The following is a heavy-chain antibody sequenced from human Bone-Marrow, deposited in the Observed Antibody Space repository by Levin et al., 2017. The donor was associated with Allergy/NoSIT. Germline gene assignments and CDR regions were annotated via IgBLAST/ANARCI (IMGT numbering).Heavy chain of an antibody. D-gene: IGHD1-26*01. CDR2: IKSKTDGGTT. V-gene: IGHV3-15*01. Sequence: PGGSLRLSCAASGFTFSDAWMSWVRQTPGRGLEWVGRIKSKTDGGTTDYAAPVKGRFTISRDDSKNTLYLQMNSLETEDTAVFYCSTSNMGAPFGFWGQGTLVNVSS. CDR1: GFTFSDAW. CDR3: STSNMGAPFGF. J-gene: IGHJ4*02.